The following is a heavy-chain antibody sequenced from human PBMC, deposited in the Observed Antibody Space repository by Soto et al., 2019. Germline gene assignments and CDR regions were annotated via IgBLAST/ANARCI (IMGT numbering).Heavy chain of an antibody. CDR3: AKRRGAGGHFDY. D-gene: IGHD2-15*01. V-gene: IGHV3-23*01. CDR1: GFTFGSYA. Sequence: PVGSLRLSCAASGFTFGSYAMGWVRQGPGKGLEWVAVVSIGGSTHYADSVRGRFTISRDNSKNTLSLQMNSLTAEDTAVYFCAKRRGAGGHFDYRGQGALVTVSS. CDR2: VSIGGST. J-gene: IGHJ4*02.